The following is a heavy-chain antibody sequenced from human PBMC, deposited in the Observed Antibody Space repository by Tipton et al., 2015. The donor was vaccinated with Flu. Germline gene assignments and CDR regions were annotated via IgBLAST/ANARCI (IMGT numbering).Heavy chain of an antibody. Sequence: TLSLTCSVSGDSMTSSRYYWGWIRQPPGKELEWIGSIFHSGSTYYNPSLKSRVTISVDTSKNQFSLKLISVTAADTAVYYCARVSPGVESWFDPWGQGTLVTVSS. D-gene: IGHD3-3*01. J-gene: IGHJ5*02. CDR2: IFHSGST. V-gene: IGHV4-39*07. CDR3: ARVSPGVESWFDP. CDR1: GDSMTSSRYY.